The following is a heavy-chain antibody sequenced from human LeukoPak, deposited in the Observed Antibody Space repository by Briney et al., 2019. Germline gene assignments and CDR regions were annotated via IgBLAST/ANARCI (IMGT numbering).Heavy chain of an antibody. Sequence: PSETLSLTCTVSGYSISSGYYWGWIRQPPGKGLEWIGNIYQSGSTYYNPSLKSRVTISVDTSKNQFSLKLSSVTAADTAVYYCARTCGGDCYRKFDFWGQGTLVTVSS. CDR1: GYSISSGYY. CDR3: ARTCGGDCYRKFDF. J-gene: IGHJ4*02. D-gene: IGHD2-21*02. CDR2: IYQSGST. V-gene: IGHV4-38-2*02.